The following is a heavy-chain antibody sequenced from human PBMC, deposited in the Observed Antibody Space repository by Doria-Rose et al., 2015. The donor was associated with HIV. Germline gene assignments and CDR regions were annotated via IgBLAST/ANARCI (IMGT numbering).Heavy chain of an antibody. CDR1: GFTFSNAW. CDR2: IKSKPDGGTT. D-gene: IGHD3-16*01. J-gene: IGHJ3*01. CDR3: TTDRFFPS. V-gene: IGHV3-15*07. Sequence: GFTFSNAWMNWVRQAPGKGLEWVGRIKSKPDGGTTEYAAPVKGRFSISRDDSKNTLSLQMNILKTEDTAVYYCTTDRFFPSWGQGTMVTVSS.